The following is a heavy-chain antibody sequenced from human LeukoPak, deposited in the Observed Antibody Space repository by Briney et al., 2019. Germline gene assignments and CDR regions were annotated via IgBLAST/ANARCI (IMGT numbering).Heavy chain of an antibody. Sequence: SETLSLTCTVSGESIKSFYWSWIRQPAGKGLEWIGRIYTSGSTNYSPSLKSRVTISVDTSKNQFSLKLSSVTAADTAVYYCARDQLGYYYGSGGWFDPWGQGTLVTVSS. CDR2: IYTSGST. V-gene: IGHV4-4*07. CDR1: GESIKSFY. J-gene: IGHJ5*02. CDR3: ARDQLGYYYGSGGWFDP. D-gene: IGHD3-10*01.